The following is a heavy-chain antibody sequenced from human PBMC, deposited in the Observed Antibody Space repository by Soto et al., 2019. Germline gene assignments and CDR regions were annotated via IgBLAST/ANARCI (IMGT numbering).Heavy chain of an antibody. Sequence: ASVKVSCRASGYSFTNYGISWVRQAPGQGLEWMGWISAYNGNTNYAQQFQGRVTMTTDTSTNTAYMELRSLRSDDSAVYYCSRADCSGGTCRLSYYYGMDVWGQGTTVIVSS. CDR3: SRADCSGGTCRLSYYYGMDV. V-gene: IGHV1-18*01. CDR1: GYSFTNYG. CDR2: ISAYNGNT. D-gene: IGHD2-15*01. J-gene: IGHJ6*02.